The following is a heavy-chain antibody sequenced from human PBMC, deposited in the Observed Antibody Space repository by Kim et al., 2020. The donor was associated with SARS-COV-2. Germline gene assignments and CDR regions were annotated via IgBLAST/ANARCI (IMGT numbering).Heavy chain of an antibody. V-gene: IGHV3-53*04. J-gene: IGHJ4*02. CDR2: IYSGGNT. Sequence: GGSLRLSCAASGFTVSSNYMSWVRQAPGKGLEWVSVIYSGGNTYYADSVKGRFTISRHNSKNTLYLQMNSLRAEDTAVYYCARDAPGTVDYWGQGTLVTVSS. CDR3: ARDAPGTVDY. CDR1: GFTVSSNY.